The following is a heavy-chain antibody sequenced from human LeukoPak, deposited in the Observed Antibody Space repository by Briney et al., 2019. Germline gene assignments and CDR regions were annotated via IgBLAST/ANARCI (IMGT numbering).Heavy chain of an antibody. CDR1: GRFISSSR. D-gene: IGHD1-26*01. J-gene: IGHJ4*02. Sequence: GTLSLTCTASGRFISSSRNCWSCQAPPPGQELEANIKLDGRGGTYLDPLNGRFTISTVNATNSLFSLMNRRRAEDTAVYYCASLLGDKTIFDLGGEGTLVTVSS. V-gene: IGHV3-7*02. CDR3: ASLLGDKTIFDL. CDR2: IKLDGRGG.